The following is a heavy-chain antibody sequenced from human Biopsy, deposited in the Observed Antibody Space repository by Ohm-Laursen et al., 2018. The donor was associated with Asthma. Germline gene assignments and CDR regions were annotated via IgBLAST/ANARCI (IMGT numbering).Heavy chain of an antibody. CDR3: ARTYYDFLTGQVKDVFGV. J-gene: IGHJ3*01. V-gene: IGHV1-3*04. CDR1: GYNFISFA. Sequence: GSSVKVSCKASGYNFISFAIHWVRQAPGQRLEWMGWANTGNGGTKYSQKFQGRVTITRGTSASTAYMELRSLRSEDTATYYCARTYYDFLTGQVKDVFGVWGQGTMVTVSS. D-gene: IGHD3-9*01. CDR2: ANTGNGGT.